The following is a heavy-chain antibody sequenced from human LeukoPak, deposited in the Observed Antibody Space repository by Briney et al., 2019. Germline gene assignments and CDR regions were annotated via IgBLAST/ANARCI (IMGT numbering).Heavy chain of an antibody. D-gene: IGHD3-22*01. V-gene: IGHV1-24*01. CDR3: ATESYYYDSSGYKD. J-gene: IGHJ4*02. CDR2: FDPEDGET. Sequence: ASVKVSCKVSGYTLTKLSMHWVRQAPGKGLEWMGGFDPEDGETIYAQKFQGRVTMTEDTSTDTAYMELSSLRSEDTAVYYCATESYYYDSSGYKDWGQGTLVTVSS. CDR1: GYTLTKLS.